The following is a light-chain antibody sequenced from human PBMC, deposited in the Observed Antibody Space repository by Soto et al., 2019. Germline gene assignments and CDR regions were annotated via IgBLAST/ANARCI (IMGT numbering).Light chain of an antibody. Sequence: DIQMTQSPSTLSASVGDIFTITCRASQTISSWLDWYQQKPGKAPKLLIYKASSLESGVPSRFSGSGSGTEFTLTISSLQPDDFATYYCQQYNSYSTFGQGTRLEIK. CDR1: QTISSW. V-gene: IGKV1-5*03. CDR3: QQYNSYST. CDR2: KAS. J-gene: IGKJ5*01.